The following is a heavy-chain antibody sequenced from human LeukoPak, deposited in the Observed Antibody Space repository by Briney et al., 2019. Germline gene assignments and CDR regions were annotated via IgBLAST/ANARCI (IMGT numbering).Heavy chain of an antibody. D-gene: IGHD3-9*01. V-gene: IGHV1-2*02. CDR2: INPNSGGT. CDR1: GYTFTGYY. Sequence: ASVKVSCKASGYTFTGYYMHWVRQAPGQGLEWMGWINPNSGGTNYAQKFQGRVTMTRDTSISTAYMELSRLRSDDTAVYYCARSTGPSPIVRYGGWFDPWGQGTLVTVSS. J-gene: IGHJ5*02. CDR3: ARSTGPSPIVRYGGWFDP.